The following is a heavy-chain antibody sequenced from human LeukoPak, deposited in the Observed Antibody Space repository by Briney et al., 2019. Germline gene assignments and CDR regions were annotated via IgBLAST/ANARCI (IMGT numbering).Heavy chain of an antibody. CDR1: GYSISSGYY. D-gene: IGHD3-10*01. V-gene: IGHV4-38-2*02. J-gene: IGHJ4*02. Sequence: PSETLSLTCTVSGYSISSGYYWGWIRQPPGKGLEWIGSIYHSGSTYYNPSLKSRVTISVDTSKNQFSLKLSSVTAADTAVYYCASTIPYGSGKPSIDYWGQGTLVTVSS. CDR3: ASTIPYGSGKPSIDY. CDR2: IYHSGST.